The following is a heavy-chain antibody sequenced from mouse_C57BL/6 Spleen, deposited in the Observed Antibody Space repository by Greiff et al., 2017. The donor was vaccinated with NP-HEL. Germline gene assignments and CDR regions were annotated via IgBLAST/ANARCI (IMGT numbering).Heavy chain of an antibody. D-gene: IGHD2-3*01. Sequence: VQGVESGAELVRPGTSVKVSCKASGYAFTNYLIEWVKQRPGQGLEWIGVINPGSGGTNYNEKFKGKATLTADKSSSTAYMQLSSLTSEDSAVYFCARYDGYYYFDYWGQGTTHTVSS. J-gene: IGHJ2*01. V-gene: IGHV1-54*01. CDR2: INPGSGGT. CDR3: ARYDGYYYFDY. CDR1: GYAFTNYL.